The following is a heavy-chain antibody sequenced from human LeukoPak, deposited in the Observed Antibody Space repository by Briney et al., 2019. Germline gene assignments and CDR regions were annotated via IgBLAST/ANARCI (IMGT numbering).Heavy chain of an antibody. D-gene: IGHD3-10*01. CDR3: ARVGFGELSD. Sequence: PGGSLRLSCAASGFTFSSYEMNWVRQAPGKGLEWISYISSSGSTIYYADSVKGRFTISRDNAKNSLYLQMNSLRAEDTAVYYCARVGFGELSDWGQGTLVTVSS. CDR1: GFTFSSYE. J-gene: IGHJ4*02. CDR2: ISSSGSTI. V-gene: IGHV3-48*03.